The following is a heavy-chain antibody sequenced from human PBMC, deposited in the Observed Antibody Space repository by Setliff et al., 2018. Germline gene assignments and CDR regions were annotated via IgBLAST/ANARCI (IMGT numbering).Heavy chain of an antibody. V-gene: IGHV2-26*01. CDR1: GFSLSNARMG. D-gene: IGHD3-22*01. CDR2: IFSNDEK. CDR3: ARAYYDSSGYYPLVY. Sequence: SGPTLVNPTETLTLTCTVSGFSLSNARMGVSWIRQPPGKALEWLAHIFSNDEKSYSTSLKSRLAISKDTSKSQVVPTMTNMDPVDTATYYCARAYYDSSGYYPLVYWGQGTLVTVSS. J-gene: IGHJ4*02.